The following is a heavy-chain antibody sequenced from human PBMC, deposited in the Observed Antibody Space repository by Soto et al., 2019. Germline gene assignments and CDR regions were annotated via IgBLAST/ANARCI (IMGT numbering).Heavy chain of an antibody. J-gene: IGHJ6*03. V-gene: IGHV2-5*02. CDR3: AHSRYSSSPDYYYYYYMDV. CDR2: IYWDDDK. D-gene: IGHD6-6*01. CDR1: GLSLSTSGVG. Sequence: QITLKESGPTLVKPTQTLTLTCTFSGLSLSTSGVGVGWIRQPPGKALEWLALIYWDDDKRYSPSLKSRLTITKDTSKNQVVLTMTNMDPVDTATYYCAHSRYSSSPDYYYYYYMDVWGKGTTVTVSS.